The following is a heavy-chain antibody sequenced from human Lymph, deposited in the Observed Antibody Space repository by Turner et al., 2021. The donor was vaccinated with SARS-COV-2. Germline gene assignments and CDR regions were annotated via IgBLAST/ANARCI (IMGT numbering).Heavy chain of an antibody. Sequence: EVQLVEPGGGLVKPGGPLRPSCAASGFTFSTYSMNWVRQATGKGLEWISSISSSSSYIYNADSVKGRFTISRDDAKNSLYLQMNSLRAEDTAVYYCARDIPTTADYFDYWGQGTLVTVSS. CDR3: ARDIPTTADYFDY. CDR2: ISSSSSYI. J-gene: IGHJ4*02. V-gene: IGHV3-21*01. D-gene: IGHD4-17*01. CDR1: GFTFSTYS.